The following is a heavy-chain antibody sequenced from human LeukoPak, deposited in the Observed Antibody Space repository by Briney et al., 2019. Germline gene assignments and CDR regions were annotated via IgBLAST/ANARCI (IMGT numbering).Heavy chain of an antibody. CDR3: AREGYSYGPFDY. CDR2: IKQDGSEK. V-gene: IGHV3-7*03. D-gene: IGHD5-18*01. J-gene: IGHJ4*02. CDR1: GGSISGYY. Sequence: ETLSLTCTVSGGSISGYYWSWVRQAPGKGLEWVANIKQDGSEKYYVDSVKGRFTISRDNAKNSLYLQMNSLRAEDTAVYYCAREGYSYGPFDYWGQGTLVTVSS.